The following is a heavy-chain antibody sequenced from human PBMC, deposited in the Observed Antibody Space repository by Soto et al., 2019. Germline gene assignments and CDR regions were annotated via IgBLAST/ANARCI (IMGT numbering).Heavy chain of an antibody. Sequence: GGSLRLSXTASGFTFSSYAMSWVRQAPGQGLEWVSSISGSGSGTYYAGSVKGRFAISRDNSKNTLYLQMNSLGAEDTALYYCARASLADSATSGVDHWGQGTLVTVSS. J-gene: IGHJ5*02. CDR2: ISGSGSGT. V-gene: IGHV3-23*01. CDR3: ARASLADSATSGVDH. CDR1: GFTFSSYA. D-gene: IGHD5-18*01.